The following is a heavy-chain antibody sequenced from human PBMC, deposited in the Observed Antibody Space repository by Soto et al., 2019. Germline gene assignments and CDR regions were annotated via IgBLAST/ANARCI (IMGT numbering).Heavy chain of an antibody. J-gene: IGHJ6*01. V-gene: IGHV5-51*01. CDR3: ARLSYPTHSYYYGMDV. Sequence: PVESLRISCNVSGYSFSSYWIAWVLQMPGKGLEWMGIIYPDDSDTRYSPSFQGQVTISVDKSISAANLHCNSLKASDTAVYYCARLSYPTHSYYYGMDVWGQGTAVTVSS. CDR1: GYSFSSYW. D-gene: IGHD3-10*01. CDR2: IYPDDSDT.